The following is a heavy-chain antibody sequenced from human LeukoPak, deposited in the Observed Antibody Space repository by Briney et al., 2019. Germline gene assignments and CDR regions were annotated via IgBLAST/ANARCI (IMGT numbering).Heavy chain of an antibody. CDR1: GGTFSSYA. Sequence: APVKVSCKASGGTFSSYAISWVRQAPGQGLEWMGGIIPIFGTANYAQKFQGRVTITADESTSTAYMELSSLRSEDTAVYYCARAALGYCSSTSCYGLPRYYYYYGMDVWGQGTTVTVSS. CDR3: ARAALGYCSSTSCYGLPRYYYYYGMDV. D-gene: IGHD2-2*01. CDR2: IIPIFGTA. J-gene: IGHJ6*02. V-gene: IGHV1-69*13.